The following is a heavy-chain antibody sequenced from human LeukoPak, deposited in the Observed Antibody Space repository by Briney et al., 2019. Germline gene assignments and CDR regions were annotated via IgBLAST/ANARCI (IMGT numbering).Heavy chain of an antibody. Sequence: PGGSLRLSCAASGFSFSTDTVNWVRQARGKGLEWVSSISSSSTYIYYTDSVKGRFAISRDNARNAMYLQMNSLRTEDTGVYYCASRPGDFIDSSVYYSFWGQGTLVTVSS. D-gene: IGHD3-22*01. CDR1: GFSFSTDT. V-gene: IGHV3-21*01. CDR2: ISSSSTYI. CDR3: ASRPGDFIDSSVYYSF. J-gene: IGHJ4*02.